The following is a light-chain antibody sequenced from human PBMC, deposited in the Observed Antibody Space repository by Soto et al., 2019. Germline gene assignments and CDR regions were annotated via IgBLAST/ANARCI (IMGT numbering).Light chain of an antibody. CDR2: AAS. CDR1: QSISSY. V-gene: IGKV1-39*01. J-gene: IGKJ1*01. Sequence: IQMTQSPSSLSASVGDRVTITCRASQSISSYLNWYQQKPGKAPKLLIYAASSLQSGVPSRFSGSGYGTDFTLTISSLQPEDCAVYYCQQYDSSPRTFGQGTKVDIK. CDR3: QQYDSSPRT.